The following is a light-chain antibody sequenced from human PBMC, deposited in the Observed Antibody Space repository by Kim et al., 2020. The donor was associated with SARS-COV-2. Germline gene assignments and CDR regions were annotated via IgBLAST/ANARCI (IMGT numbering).Light chain of an antibody. CDR1: GRLRYY. CDR3: NFRHSTGNHEV. Sequence: AAWQTVVSTSQRGGRLRYYSTSYQQQPGQPPVLVVNDRNNRRPASPDRRSASWTENTAALTITRAQAEDEADYYCNFRHSTGNHEVFGAGTKLTVL. V-gene: IGLV3-19*01. J-gene: IGLJ2*01. CDR2: DRN.